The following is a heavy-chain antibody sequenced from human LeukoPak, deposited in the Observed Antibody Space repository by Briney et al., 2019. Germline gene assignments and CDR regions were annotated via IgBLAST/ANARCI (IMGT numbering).Heavy chain of an antibody. Sequence: PSETLSLTCTVSGGSISSYYWSWIRQPPGKGLEWIGRIYTSGSTNYNPSLKSRVTISVDTSKNQFSLKLSSVTAADTAVYYCARASITMVWGVIIRSFDYWGQGTLVTVSS. V-gene: IGHV4-4*07. CDR3: ARASITMVWGVIIRSFDY. CDR1: GGSISSYY. D-gene: IGHD3-10*01. J-gene: IGHJ4*02. CDR2: IYTSGST.